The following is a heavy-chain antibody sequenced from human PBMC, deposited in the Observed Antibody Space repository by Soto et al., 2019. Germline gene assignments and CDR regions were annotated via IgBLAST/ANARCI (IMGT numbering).Heavy chain of an antibody. CDR2: IYYSGST. Sequence: SETLSLTCTVSGGSISSSSYYWGWIRQPPGKGLEWIGSIYYSGSTYYNPSLKSRVTISVDTSKNQFSLKLSSVTAADTAVYYCARGNWNSNYYYYMDVWGKGTKVTVSS. CDR3: ARGNWNSNYYYYMDV. J-gene: IGHJ6*03. CDR1: GGSISSSSYY. V-gene: IGHV4-39*01. D-gene: IGHD1-7*01.